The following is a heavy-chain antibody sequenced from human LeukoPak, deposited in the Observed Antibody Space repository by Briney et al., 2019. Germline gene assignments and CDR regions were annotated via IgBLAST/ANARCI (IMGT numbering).Heavy chain of an antibody. CDR1: GYTFTSYY. CDR2: IIPIFGTA. D-gene: IGHD3-10*01. V-gene: IGHV1-69*06. CDR3: ARVGFGELLPKYYYYYMDV. Sequence: SVKVSCKASGYTFTSYYMHWVRQAPGQGLEWMGGIIPIFGTANYAQKFQGRVTITADKSTSTAYMELSSLRSEDTAVYYCARVGFGELLPKYYYYYMDVWGKGTTVTVSS. J-gene: IGHJ6*03.